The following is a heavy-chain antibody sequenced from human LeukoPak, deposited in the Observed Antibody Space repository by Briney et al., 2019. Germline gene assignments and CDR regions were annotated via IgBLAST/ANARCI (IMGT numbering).Heavy chain of an antibody. V-gene: IGHV3-11*04. D-gene: IGHD2-8*01. CDR2: ISSSGSTI. J-gene: IGHJ4*02. Sequence: GGSLRLSCSASGFPFSDYYMSWSRQAPGRGQERVSYISSSGSTIYYADSVKGRFTISRDNANNSLYLQMNSLRAEDTAVYYCARGRDCTNGVCYTAGYFDYWGQGTLVTVSS. CDR1: GFPFSDYY. CDR3: ARGRDCTNGVCYTAGYFDY.